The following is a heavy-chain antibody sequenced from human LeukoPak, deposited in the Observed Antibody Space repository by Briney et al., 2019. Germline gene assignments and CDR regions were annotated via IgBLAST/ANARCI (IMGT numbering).Heavy chain of an antibody. V-gene: IGHV3-30*18. CDR2: ISYDGSNK. CDR3: AKDPSNYDILTGYYQGQGYFDY. CDR1: GFTFSSYG. J-gene: IGHJ4*02. Sequence: PGGSLRLSCAASGFTFSSYGMHWVRQAPGKGLEWVAVISYDGSNKYYADSVKGRFTISRDNSKNTLYLQMNSLRAEDTAVYYCAKDPSNYDILTGYYQGQGYFDYWGQGTLVTVSS. D-gene: IGHD3-9*01.